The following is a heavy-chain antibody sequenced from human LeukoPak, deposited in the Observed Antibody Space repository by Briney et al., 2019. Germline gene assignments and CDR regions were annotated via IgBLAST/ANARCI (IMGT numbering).Heavy chain of an antibody. CDR3: ASQISTNYYYGMDV. CDR2: INPNSGGT. CDR1: GYTFTGYY. Sequence: ASVKVSCKASGYTFTGYYMHWVRQAPGQGLEWMGWINPNSGGTNYAQKFQGRVTMTRETSISTAYMEMSRLRSDDTAVYYCASQISTNYYYGMDVWGQGTTVTVSS. J-gene: IGHJ6*02. V-gene: IGHV1-2*02.